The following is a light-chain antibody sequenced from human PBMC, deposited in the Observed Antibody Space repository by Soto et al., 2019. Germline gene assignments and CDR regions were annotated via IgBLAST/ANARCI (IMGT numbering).Light chain of an antibody. V-gene: IGLV2-14*01. CDR3: SSYTSSTAYV. Sequence: QSALTQPASVSGSPGQSITISCTGTSSDVGGYNYVSWYQLHPGKAPKLIIYEVSNWPSGVSNRFSGSKSGNTASLTISGLQAEDEADYYCSSYTSSTAYVFGTGTKLTVL. J-gene: IGLJ1*01. CDR1: SSDVGGYNY. CDR2: EVS.